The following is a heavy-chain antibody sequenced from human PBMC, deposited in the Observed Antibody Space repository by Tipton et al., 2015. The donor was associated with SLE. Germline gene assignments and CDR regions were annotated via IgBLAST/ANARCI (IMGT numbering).Heavy chain of an antibody. CDR1: GGSLGGGSYY. V-gene: IGHV4-61*09. CDR2: VYTSGRT. D-gene: IGHD3-22*01. CDR3: ARDGPDTSGYYLDY. J-gene: IGHJ4*02. Sequence: TLSLTCTVSGGSLGGGSYYWTWVRQPAGRGLEWIGHVYTSGRTKYNPSLKSRVTISIDTSKNQFSLKLSSVTAADRAVYYCARDGPDTSGYYLDYWGQGILVTVSS.